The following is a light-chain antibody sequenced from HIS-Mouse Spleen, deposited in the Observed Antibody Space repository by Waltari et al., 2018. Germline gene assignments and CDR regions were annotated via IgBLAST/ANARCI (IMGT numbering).Light chain of an antibody. CDR3: QQYNSYSLT. Sequence: DIQMTQSPSTLSASVGDRVTITCRASQSISSWLAWYQQRPGKAPKLLIYKASSLESGVPSRFSGSGSGTEFTLTISSLQPDDFATYYCQQYNSYSLTFGGGTKVEIK. CDR2: KAS. V-gene: IGKV1-5*03. J-gene: IGKJ4*01. CDR1: QSISSW.